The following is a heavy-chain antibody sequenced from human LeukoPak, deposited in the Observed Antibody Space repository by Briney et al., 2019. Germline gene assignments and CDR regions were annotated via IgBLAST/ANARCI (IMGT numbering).Heavy chain of an antibody. D-gene: IGHD3-16*01. V-gene: IGHV4-59*01. J-gene: IGHJ5*02. CDR3: ARDYVRFDP. CDR2: IYYSGST. CDR1: GGSISSYY. Sequence: PSETLSLTCTVSGGSISSYYWSWIRQPPGKGLEWIGYIYYSGSTNYNPSLKSRVTISVDTSKNQFSLKLSSVTAADTAVHYCARDYVRFDPWGQGTLVTVSS.